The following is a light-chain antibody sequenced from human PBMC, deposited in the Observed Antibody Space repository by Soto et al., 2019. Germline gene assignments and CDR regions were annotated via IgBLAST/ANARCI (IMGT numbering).Light chain of an antibody. CDR2: GAY. CDR1: QSLTSTY. J-gene: IGKJ1*01. Sequence: ENVLTQSPCSLSLSPGERATLSCRASQSLTSTYVAWYQQKLGQAPRLLIFGAYVRATGVPDRFSGSGSGTDFTLTISRLEPEDSAVYFCTTYVDSPWAFGQGTKVDI. CDR3: TTYVDSPWA. V-gene: IGKV3-20*01.